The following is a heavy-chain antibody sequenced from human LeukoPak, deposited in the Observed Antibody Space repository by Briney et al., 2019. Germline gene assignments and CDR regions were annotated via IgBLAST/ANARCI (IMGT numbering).Heavy chain of an antibody. CDR2: INRSGST. V-gene: IGHV4-34*01. CDR1: GGSFSGYY. CDR3: ARERSSYGQAFDY. D-gene: IGHD5-18*01. J-gene: IGHJ4*02. Sequence: PSETLSLTCAVYGGSFSGYYWSWIRQPPGKGLEWIGEINRSGSTNYNPSLKSRVTISVDTSKNQFSLKLSSVTAADTAVYYCARERSSYGQAFDYWGQGTLVTVSS.